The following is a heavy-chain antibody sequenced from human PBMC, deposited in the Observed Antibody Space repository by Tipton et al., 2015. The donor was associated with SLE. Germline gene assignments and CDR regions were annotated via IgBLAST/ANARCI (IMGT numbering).Heavy chain of an antibody. CDR2: ISSSGSTI. D-gene: IGHD6-6*01. Sequence: GSLRLSCAASGFTFSDYYMSWIRQAPGKGLEWVSYISSSGSTIYYADSVKGRFTISRDNAKNSLYLQMNSLRAEDTAVYYCARFPLEQLDLDYWGQGTLVTVSS. CDR3: ARFPLEQLDLDY. J-gene: IGHJ4*02. CDR1: GFTFSDYY. V-gene: IGHV3-11*04.